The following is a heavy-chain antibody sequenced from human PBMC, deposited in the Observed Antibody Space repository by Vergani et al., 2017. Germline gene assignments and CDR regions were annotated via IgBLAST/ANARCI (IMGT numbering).Heavy chain of an antibody. J-gene: IGHJ4*02. V-gene: IGHV4-61*01. CDR2: IYYSGST. CDR1: GGSVSSGSYY. D-gene: IGHD5-24*01. CDR3: AREGEDGYNFDY. Sequence: QVQLQESGPGLVKPSETLSLTCTVSGGSVSSGSYYWTWIRQPPGKGLEWIGYIYYSGSTNYNPSLKSRVTISVDTSKNQFSLKLCSVTAADTAVYYCAREGEDGYNFDYWGQGTLVTVSS.